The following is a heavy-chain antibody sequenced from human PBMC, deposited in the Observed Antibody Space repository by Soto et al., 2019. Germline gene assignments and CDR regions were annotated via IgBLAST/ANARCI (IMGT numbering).Heavy chain of an antibody. Sequence: PGGSLRLSCAASGFTVSGHYMSWVRQAPGKGLQWVSLLYSGGTTYYADSVTGRFTISRDSSKNTLYIQMDKLRVEDTAVYYCAAAIYGDWSFEYWGQGTLVTVSS. D-gene: IGHD2-21*02. CDR1: GFTVSGHY. CDR3: AAAIYGDWSFEY. CDR2: LYSGGTT. J-gene: IGHJ4*02. V-gene: IGHV3-53*05.